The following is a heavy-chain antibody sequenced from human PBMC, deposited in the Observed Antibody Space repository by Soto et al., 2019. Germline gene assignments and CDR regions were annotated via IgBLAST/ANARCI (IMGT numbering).Heavy chain of an antibody. CDR3: ARQAGRPYYYYYGMDV. CDR1: GGSISSSSYY. CDR2: IYYSGST. J-gene: IGHJ6*02. D-gene: IGHD3-10*01. V-gene: IGHV4-39*01. Sequence: QLQLQESGPGLVKPSETLSLTCTVSGGSISSSSYYWGWIRQPPGKGLEWIGSIYYSGSTYYNPSLKRRVAIPVDTSKNQFSLQLRSVTAADTAVYYCARQAGRPYYYYYGMDVWGQGTTVTVSS.